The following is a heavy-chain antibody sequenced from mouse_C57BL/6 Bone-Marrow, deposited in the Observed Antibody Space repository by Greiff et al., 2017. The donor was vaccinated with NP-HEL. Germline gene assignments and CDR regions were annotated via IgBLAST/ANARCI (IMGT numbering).Heavy chain of an antibody. D-gene: IGHD2-4*01. Sequence: VQLQQSGTVLARPGASVKMSCKTSGYTFTSYWMHWVKQRPGQGLEWIGAIYPGNSDTSYNQKFKGKAKLTAVTSASTADMELSSLTNEDSAVYYCTYDYDGLYYFDYWGQGTTLTVSS. CDR2: IYPGNSDT. CDR1: GYTFTSYW. J-gene: IGHJ2*01. CDR3: TYDYDGLYYFDY. V-gene: IGHV1-5*01.